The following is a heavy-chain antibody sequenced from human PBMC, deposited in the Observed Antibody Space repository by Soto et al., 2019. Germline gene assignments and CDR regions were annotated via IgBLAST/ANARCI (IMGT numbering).Heavy chain of an antibody. CDR2: IIDTGGDT. CDR1: GFTFNKYA. CDR3: ARGSTDSYPGSRIFDF. D-gene: IGHD3-10*01. J-gene: IGHJ4*02. Sequence: HPGGSLRLSCAASGFTFNKYAMTWVRQAPGKGLEWVSTIIDTGGDTKYSDSVRGRFTMSRDNSKKTLYLQMNNLRVEDSALYYCARGSTDSYPGSRIFDFWGRGTLVTVSS. V-gene: IGHV3-23*01.